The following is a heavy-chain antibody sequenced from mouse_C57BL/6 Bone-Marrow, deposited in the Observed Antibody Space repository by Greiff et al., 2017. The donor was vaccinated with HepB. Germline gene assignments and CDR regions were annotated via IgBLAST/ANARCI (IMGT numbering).Heavy chain of an antibody. CDR2: IAPSDSYT. D-gene: IGHD3-1*01. V-gene: IGHV1-69*01. J-gene: IGHJ2*01. Sequence: QVQLQQPGAELVMPGASVKLSCKASGYTFTSYWMHWVKQRPGQGLEWIGEIAPSDSYTNYNQKFKGKSTLTVEKPSSTAYMQLSSLTSEDSAVYYCASNGLWCFDYWGQGTTLTVSS. CDR3: ASNGLWCFDY. CDR1: GYTFTSYW.